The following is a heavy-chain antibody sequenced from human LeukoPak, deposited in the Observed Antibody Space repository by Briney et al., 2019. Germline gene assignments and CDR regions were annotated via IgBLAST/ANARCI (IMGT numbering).Heavy chain of an antibody. D-gene: IGHD3-10*01. V-gene: IGHV3-21*05. CDR3: ARDGESLWYGDY. Sequence: GGSLRLSCAASGFTFSSYSMNWVRQAPGKGLEWVSYISSSSSYIYYADSVKGRFTISRDNAKNSLYLQMNSLRAEDTAVYYCARDGESLWYGDYWGQGTLVTVSS. CDR1: GFTFSSYS. CDR2: ISSSSSYI. J-gene: IGHJ4*02.